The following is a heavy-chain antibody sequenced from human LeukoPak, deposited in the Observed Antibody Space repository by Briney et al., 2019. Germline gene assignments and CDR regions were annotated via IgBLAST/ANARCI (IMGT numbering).Heavy chain of an antibody. CDR1: GGSISNYY. CDR2: IYTSGRT. CDR3: ATGEGSRSYYYYYMDV. Sequence: KPSETLSLTCTVSGGSISNYYWSWIRQPAGKGLEWVGRIYTSGRTNYNPSFKSRVTISVDKSKNQFSLKLSSVTAADTAVYYCATGEGSRSYYYYYMDVWGIGTTVTVSS. J-gene: IGHJ6*03. D-gene: IGHD3-10*01. V-gene: IGHV4-4*07.